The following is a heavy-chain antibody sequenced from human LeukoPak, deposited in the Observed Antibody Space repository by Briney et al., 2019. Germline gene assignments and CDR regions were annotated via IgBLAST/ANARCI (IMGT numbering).Heavy chain of an antibody. D-gene: IGHD6-19*01. V-gene: IGHV3-23*01. Sequence: GGSLRLSCAASGFTFSSYGMSWVRQAPGKGLEWVSAISGSGGSTYYADSVKGRFTISRDNSKNTLYLQMNSLRAEDTAVYYCAKVRGPYSSGWYFDYWGQGTLVTVSS. J-gene: IGHJ4*02. CDR2: ISGSGGST. CDR1: GFTFSSYG. CDR3: AKVRGPYSSGWYFDY.